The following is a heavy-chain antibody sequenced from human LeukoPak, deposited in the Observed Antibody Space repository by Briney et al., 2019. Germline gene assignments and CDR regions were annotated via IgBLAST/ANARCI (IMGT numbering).Heavy chain of an antibody. CDR1: GVTLGRYA. CDR3: VRKVYYYMDV. CDR2: ISPSGDAT. V-gene: IGHV3-23*01. Sequence: GQSLRLSCAASGVTLGRYAVNWARQAPGRGLEWVSYISPSGDATVYAESVKGRFTISRDNSKNMVYLHLDSLRAEDTAKYYCVRKVYYYMDVWGNGTMVTVSS. D-gene: IGHD3-10*01. J-gene: IGHJ6*04.